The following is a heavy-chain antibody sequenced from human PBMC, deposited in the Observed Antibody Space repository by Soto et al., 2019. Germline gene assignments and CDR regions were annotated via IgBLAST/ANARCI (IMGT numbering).Heavy chain of an antibody. V-gene: IGHV4-38-2*02. Sequence: SETLSLTCTVSGYSISSGYHWAWIRQPPGKGLEWLGSAHYSGNTYYNPSLKSRLTISVDKSKNQFSLNLSSVTAADTAVYYCARQDRVVAEGRWFDPWGQGTLVTVSS. J-gene: IGHJ5*02. CDR2: AHYSGNT. CDR1: GYSISSGYH. CDR3: ARQDRVVAEGRWFDP. D-gene: IGHD2-15*01.